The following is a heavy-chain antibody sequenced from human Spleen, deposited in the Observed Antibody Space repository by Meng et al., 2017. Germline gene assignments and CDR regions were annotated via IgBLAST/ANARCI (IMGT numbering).Heavy chain of an antibody. V-gene: IGHV3-30-3*01. D-gene: IGHD3-16*01. CDR1: GFTFRTYA. CDR3: AKDYYDNSGPGY. Sequence: VQLLESGGGLVQPGGSLRLSCAASGFTFRTYAMHWVRQAPGKGLEWVAFISSDGNNKYYADSVKGRVTISRDNSNNTLYLQMNSLRREDTALYYCAKDYYDNSGPGYWGQGTLVTVSS. CDR2: ISSDGNNK. J-gene: IGHJ4*02.